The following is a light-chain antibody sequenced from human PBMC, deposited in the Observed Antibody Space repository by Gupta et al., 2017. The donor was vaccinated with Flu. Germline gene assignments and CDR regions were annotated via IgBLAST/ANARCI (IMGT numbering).Light chain of an antibody. CDR2: SAS. V-gene: IGKV1-39*01. CDR3: QQSDRSPHA. CDR1: ENIMNY. Sequence: IQMTQSLSSLSASVGDRVTITCRASENIMNYLSWFQQRPGEAPKLLNYSASTGQSGVPSRFSGGGSGTTFTLTISRLQPEDFATYYCQQSDRSPHAFGHGSNVDVK. J-gene: IGKJ3*01.